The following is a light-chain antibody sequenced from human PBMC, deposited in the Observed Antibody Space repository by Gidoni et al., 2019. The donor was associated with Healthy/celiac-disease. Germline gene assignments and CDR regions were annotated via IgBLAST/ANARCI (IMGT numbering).Light chain of an antibody. J-gene: IGKJ1*01. CDR2: GAS. CDR1: QSVSSSY. V-gene: IGKV3-20*01. CDR3: QQYGSSPVT. Sequence: EIVLTQSPGTLSLSPGERATLSCRASQSVSSSYLAWYQQKPGQAPRLLIYGASSRATGIPERFSGSGSGTDFTLTISRLEPEDFAVYYCQQYGSSPVTFGQXTKVEIK.